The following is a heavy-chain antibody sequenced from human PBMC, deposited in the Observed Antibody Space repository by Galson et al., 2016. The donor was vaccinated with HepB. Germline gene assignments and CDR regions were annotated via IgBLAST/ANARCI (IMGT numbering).Heavy chain of an antibody. CDR2: IYYSGST. V-gene: IGHV4-59*01. Sequence: SETLSLTCTVSGGSISSYSWSWIRQPPGKGLEWIGYIYYSGSTNYNPSLKSRVTISVDTSKNQSSLKLSSVTAADTAVYYCARGDGYNFHWGQGTLVTVSS. J-gene: IGHJ4*02. D-gene: IGHD5-24*01. CDR3: ARGDGYNFH. CDR1: GGSISSYS.